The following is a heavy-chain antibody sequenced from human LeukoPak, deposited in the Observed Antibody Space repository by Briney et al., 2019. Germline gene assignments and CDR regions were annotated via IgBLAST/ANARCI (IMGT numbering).Heavy chain of an antibody. J-gene: IGHJ4*02. CDR1: GYTFTNYH. CDR2: INPSGGST. CDR3: ARGNSSSWYTRPDY. V-gene: IGHV1-46*01. D-gene: IGHD6-13*01. Sequence: GASVKVSCKASGYTFTNYHLHWVRQAPGRGLEWMGIINPSGGSTTYAQKFQGRVTMTRDTSTTTVYMELSSLRSEDTAVYYCARGNSSSWYTRPDYWGQGTLVTVSS.